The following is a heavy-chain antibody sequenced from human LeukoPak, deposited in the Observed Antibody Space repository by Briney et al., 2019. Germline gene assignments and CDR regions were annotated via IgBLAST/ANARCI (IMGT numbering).Heavy chain of an antibody. CDR3: ARDGHATVAVNFDY. D-gene: IGHD6-19*01. CDR1: GFTFSTDW. Sequence: GGSLRLSCAASGFTFSTDWMHWVRQAPGKGLVWVSRISTDGSITSYADSVKGRFTISRDNAKDTLYLQMNSLRAEDTAVYYCARDGHATVAVNFDYWGQGTLVTVSS. V-gene: IGHV3-74*01. CDR2: ISTDGSIT. J-gene: IGHJ4*02.